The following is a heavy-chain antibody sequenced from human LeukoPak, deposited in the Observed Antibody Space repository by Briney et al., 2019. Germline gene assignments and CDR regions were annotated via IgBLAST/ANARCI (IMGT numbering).Heavy chain of an antibody. CDR3: ARTGDCTNGICYTADFDY. D-gene: IGHD2-8*01. V-gene: IGHV3-11*01. CDR2: ISSSGSTI. J-gene: IGHJ4*02. CDR1: GFTFSDYY. Sequence: PGGSLRLSCAASGFTFSDYYMTWIRQAPGKGLEWLSYISSSGSTISYADSVKGRFTISRDNSKNTLYLQMNSLRAEDTAVYYCARTGDCTNGICYTADFDYWGRGTLVTVSS.